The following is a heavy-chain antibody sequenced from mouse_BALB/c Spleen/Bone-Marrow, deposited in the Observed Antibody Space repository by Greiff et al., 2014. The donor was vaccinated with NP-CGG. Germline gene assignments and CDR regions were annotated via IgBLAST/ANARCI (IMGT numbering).Heavy chain of an antibody. J-gene: IGHJ1*01. CDR2: IYPGDGDT. V-gene: IGHV1-87*01. CDR1: GYTFTSYW. Sequence: VQLQQSGAELARPGASVKLSCKASGYTFTSYWMQWVKQRPGQGLKWIGAIYPGDGDTRYTQKFKGKATLTADKSSSTAYMQLSSLASEDSAVYYCARYYYGSSYEYFDVWGAGTTVTVSS. CDR3: ARYYYGSSYEYFDV. D-gene: IGHD1-1*01.